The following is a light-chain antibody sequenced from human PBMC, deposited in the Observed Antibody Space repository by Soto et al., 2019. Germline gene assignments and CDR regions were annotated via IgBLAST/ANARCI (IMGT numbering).Light chain of an antibody. Sequence: PGERVPLSCRASQSVSGSYLTWYQQKPGQAPGLLIYGASTRATGIPARFSGSGSGTDFTLTISSLQSEDFAVYYCQQYNNWRAFGQGTKVDI. CDR3: QQYNNWRA. CDR2: GAS. V-gene: IGKV3D-7*01. J-gene: IGKJ1*01. CDR1: QSVSGSY.